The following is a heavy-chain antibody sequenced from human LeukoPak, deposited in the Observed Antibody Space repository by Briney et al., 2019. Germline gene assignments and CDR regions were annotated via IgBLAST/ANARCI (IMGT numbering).Heavy chain of an antibody. J-gene: IGHJ6*02. CDR2: INPNTGGT. D-gene: IGHD2-15*01. CDR3: AAIGYCNGGGCPRHNV. V-gene: IGHV1-2*02. CDR1: GYTFTDYY. Sequence: ASVKVSCTASGYTFTDYYMHWVRQAPGQGLEWVGYINPNTGGTHYAQQFEGRVTTTRDTSVRTAFMELSSLRSDDTAVYYCAAIGYCNGGGCPRHNVWGQGTTVTVSS.